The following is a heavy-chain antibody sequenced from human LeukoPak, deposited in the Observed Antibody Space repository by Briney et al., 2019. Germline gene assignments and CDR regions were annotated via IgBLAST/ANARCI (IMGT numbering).Heavy chain of an antibody. D-gene: IGHD3-3*01. CDR1: GFTFSSYA. Sequence: GGSLRLSCAASGFTFSSYAMSWVRQAPGKGLEWVSAISGSGGSTYYADSVKGRFTISRDNSKNTLYLQMNSLRAEDTAVYYCARESRSYYDFWSGYPTFWGQGTLVTVSS. CDR2: ISGSGGST. CDR3: ARESRSYYDFWSGYPTF. J-gene: IGHJ4*02. V-gene: IGHV3-23*01.